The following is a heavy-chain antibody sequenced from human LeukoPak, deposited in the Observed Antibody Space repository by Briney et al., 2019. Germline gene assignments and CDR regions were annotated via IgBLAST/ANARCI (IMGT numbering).Heavy chain of an antibody. CDR2: ISPNSGGT. CDR3: ARDPSHKNEEIY. Sequence: ASVKVSCKASGYTFTGYYMHWVRQAPGQGLEWMGWISPNSGGTNYAQKFQDRVTMTRDTSIDTVYMELNRLTSDDTAVYYCARDPSHKNEEIYWGQGTLVAVSS. CDR1: GYTFTGYY. J-gene: IGHJ4*02. V-gene: IGHV1-2*02.